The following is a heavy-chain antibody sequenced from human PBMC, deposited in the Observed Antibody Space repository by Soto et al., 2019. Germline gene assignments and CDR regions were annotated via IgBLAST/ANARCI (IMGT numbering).Heavy chain of an antibody. CDR2: ISAYNGNK. J-gene: IGHJ4*02. CDR1: GYLFSGYG. Sequence: GAPMKGSRKASGYLFSGYGINWVRQVPGQGLEWMGWISAYNGNKKYAQKFQDRVTMTTDTSTSTAYMELRSLRSDDTAVYYCARDLDGSGSYFTDFWGQGSLVTVSS. D-gene: IGHD3-10*01. CDR3: ARDLDGSGSYFTDF. V-gene: IGHV1-18*01.